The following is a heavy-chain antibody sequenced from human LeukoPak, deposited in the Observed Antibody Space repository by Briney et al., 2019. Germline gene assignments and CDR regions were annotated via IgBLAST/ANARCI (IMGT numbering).Heavy chain of an antibody. V-gene: IGHV3-74*01. CDR3: FQEELGRGYFAL. Sequence: GGSLRLSCTASGFTFSRHWMHWVRQGPGKGLVWVSRVSPDGFSTTYADSVKGRFSISRDNAANTLSLQMNSLRDDDTAVYYCFQEELGRGYFALWGRGTLVTVSS. CDR1: GFTFSRHW. D-gene: IGHD7-27*01. J-gene: IGHJ2*01. CDR2: VSPDGFST.